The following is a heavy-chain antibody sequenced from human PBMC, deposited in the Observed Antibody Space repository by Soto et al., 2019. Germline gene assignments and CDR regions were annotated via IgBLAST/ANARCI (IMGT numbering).Heavy chain of an antibody. Sequence: PGGSLRFSCASSGFTFSNAWMNWVRQAPGKGLEWVGRIKSKTDGGTTDYAAPVKGRFTISRDDSKNTLYLQMNSLKTEDTAVYYCTTSGVIAAAGIWGFGYYYYGMDVWGQGTTVTVS. D-gene: IGHD6-13*01. V-gene: IGHV3-15*07. CDR3: TTSGVIAAAGIWGFGYYYYGMDV. J-gene: IGHJ6*02. CDR1: GFTFSNAW. CDR2: IKSKTDGGTT.